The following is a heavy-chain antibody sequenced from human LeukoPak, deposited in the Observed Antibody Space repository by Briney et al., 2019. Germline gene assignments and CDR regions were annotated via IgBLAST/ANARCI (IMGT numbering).Heavy chain of an antibody. CDR1: GFTFDDYA. Sequence: PGRSLRLSCAASGFTFDDYAMHWVRQAPGKGLEWVSGISWKSGTIGYADSVKGRFTISRDNAKNPLYLQMNSLRAEDTALYYCTKDRDSYYYYGMDVWGQGTTVTVS. CDR2: ISWKSGTI. J-gene: IGHJ6*02. CDR3: TKDRDSYYYYGMDV. V-gene: IGHV3-9*01.